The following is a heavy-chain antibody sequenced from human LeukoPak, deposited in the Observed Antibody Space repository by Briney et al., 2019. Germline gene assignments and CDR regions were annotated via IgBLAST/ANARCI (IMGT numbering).Heavy chain of an antibody. CDR3: ARAKNYYGSGSYPPYYFDY. Sequence: PSETLSLTCTVSGGSISSYYWSWIRQPPGKGLEWIGYIYYSGSTNYNPSLKSRVTISVDTSKNQFSLKLSSVTAADTVVYYCARAKNYYGSGSYPPYYFDYWGQGTLVTVSS. J-gene: IGHJ4*02. CDR1: GGSISSYY. CDR2: IYYSGST. D-gene: IGHD3-10*01. V-gene: IGHV4-59*01.